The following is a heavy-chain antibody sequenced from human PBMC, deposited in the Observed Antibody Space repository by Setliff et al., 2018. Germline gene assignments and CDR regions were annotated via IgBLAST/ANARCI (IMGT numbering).Heavy chain of an antibody. CDR1: GFTFSSYW. CDR3: AREMPVVSLFDY. CDR2: IKQDGSEK. Sequence: GSLRLSCAASGFTFSSYWMSWVRQAPGKGLEWVANIKQDGSEKYYVDSVKGRFTISRDNAKNSLYLQMNSLRADDTAVYYCAREMPVVSLFDYWGQGTLVTVSS. V-gene: IGHV3-7*01. D-gene: IGHD3-22*01. J-gene: IGHJ4*02.